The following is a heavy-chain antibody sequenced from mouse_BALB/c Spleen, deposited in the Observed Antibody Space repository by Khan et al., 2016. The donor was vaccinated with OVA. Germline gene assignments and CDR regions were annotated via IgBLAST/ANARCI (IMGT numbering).Heavy chain of an antibody. CDR1: GYSITSGYS. Sequence: VQLKESGPDLVKPSQSLSLTCTVTGYSITSGYSLHWIRQFPGHKLEWMAYIYYSGSTNYNPSLKSRISITRDTSKNQFFLQLNSVTTEDTVTYYCARDGNYMDYWGQGTSVTVSS. D-gene: IGHD2-1*01. CDR2: IYYSGST. J-gene: IGHJ4*01. CDR3: ARDGNYMDY. V-gene: IGHV3-1*02.